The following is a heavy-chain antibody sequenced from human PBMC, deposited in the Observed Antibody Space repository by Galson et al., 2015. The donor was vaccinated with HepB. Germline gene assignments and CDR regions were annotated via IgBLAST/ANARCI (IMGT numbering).Heavy chain of an antibody. V-gene: IGHV4-59*01. CDR1: GGSISGYY. J-gene: IGHJ4*02. CDR2: IYYSGST. Sequence: SETLSLTCTVSGGSISGYYWSWIRQPPGKGLEWIGYIYYSGSTNYNPSLRSRVTISVDTSKNQFSLKLSSVTAADTAVYYCARLYCSSTSCHPYFDYWGQGTLVTVSS. CDR3: ARLYCSSTSCHPYFDY. D-gene: IGHD2-2*01.